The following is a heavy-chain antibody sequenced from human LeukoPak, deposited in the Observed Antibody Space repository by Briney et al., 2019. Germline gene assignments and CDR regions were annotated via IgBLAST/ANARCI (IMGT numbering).Heavy chain of an antibody. J-gene: IGHJ5*02. CDR3: ARDPVYYYDSSGYPYNWFDP. CDR2: INPNSGGT. Sequence: ASVKVSCKASGYTFTGYYMHWVRQAPGQGLERMGRINPNSGGTNYAQKFQGRVTMTRDTSISTAYMELSRLRSDDTAVYYCARDPVYYYDSSGYPYNWFDPWGQGTLVTVSS. CDR1: GYTFTGYY. D-gene: IGHD3-22*01. V-gene: IGHV1-2*06.